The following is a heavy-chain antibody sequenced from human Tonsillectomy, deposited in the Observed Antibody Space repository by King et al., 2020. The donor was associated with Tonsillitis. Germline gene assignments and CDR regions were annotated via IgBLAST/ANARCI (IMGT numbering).Heavy chain of an antibody. V-gene: IGHV1-2*02. CDR3: ARGPMGDCSSISCLNWFDP. CDR1: GYTFTGYY. D-gene: IGHD2-2*01. Sequence: QLVQSGAEMKKPGASVKVSCKASGYTFTGYYMHWVRQAPGQGLEWMGWINPNSGGTYYAQKFQGRVTMTRDTSISTAYMELSRLRSDDTAVFYCARGPMGDCSSISCLNWFDPWGQGTLVTVSS. J-gene: IGHJ5*02. CDR2: INPNSGGT.